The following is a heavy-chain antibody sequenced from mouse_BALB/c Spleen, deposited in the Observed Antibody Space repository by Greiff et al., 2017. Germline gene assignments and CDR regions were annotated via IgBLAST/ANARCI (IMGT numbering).Heavy chain of an antibody. V-gene: IGHV14-4*02. CDR1: GFNIKDYY. Sequence: EVKLQESGAELVRSGASVKLSCTASGFNIKDYYMHWVKQRPEQGLEWIGWIDPENGDTEYAPKFQGKATMTADTSSNTAYLQLSSLTSEDTAVYYCKGDGYYDYWGQGTTLTVSS. CDR3: KGDGYYDY. J-gene: IGHJ2*01. D-gene: IGHD2-3*01. CDR2: IDPENGDT.